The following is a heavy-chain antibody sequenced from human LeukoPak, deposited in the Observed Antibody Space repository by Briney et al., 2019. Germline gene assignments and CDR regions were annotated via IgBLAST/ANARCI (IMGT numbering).Heavy chain of an antibody. J-gene: IGHJ4*02. V-gene: IGHV7-4-1*02. CDR2: INTNTGNP. Sequence: GASVKVSCKASGYTFTNYPINWVRQAPGQGLEWMGWINTNTGNPTYAQGFTGRFVFSLDTSVSTAYLQISSLKAEDTAVYYCARGLPLRVAVAGTSPFDYWGQGTLVTVSS. CDR1: GYTFTNYP. CDR3: ARGLPLRVAVAGTSPFDY. D-gene: IGHD6-19*01.